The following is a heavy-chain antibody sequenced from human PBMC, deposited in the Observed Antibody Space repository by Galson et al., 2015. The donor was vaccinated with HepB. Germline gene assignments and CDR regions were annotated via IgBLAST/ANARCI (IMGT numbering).Heavy chain of an antibody. CDR3: ARRIAVGGKAFDY. J-gene: IGHJ4*02. CDR2: VGAGGTT. V-gene: IGHV3-23*01. CDR1: GFTFSSYV. D-gene: IGHD6-19*01. Sequence: SLRLSCAASGFTFSSYVMSWVRQAPGKGLEWVSGVGAGGTTYYADSVKGRFIISRDNSKITLFLQMNSLRVEDTAVYYCARRIAVGGKAFDYRGQGTLVTVSS.